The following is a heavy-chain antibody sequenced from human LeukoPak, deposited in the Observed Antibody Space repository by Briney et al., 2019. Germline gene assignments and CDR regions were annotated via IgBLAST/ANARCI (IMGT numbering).Heavy chain of an antibody. CDR3: AKDAGYYYDSSGYYYY. CDR1: EFTFGSYA. V-gene: IGHV3-23*01. CDR2: ISGSGGST. Sequence: GGLLRFSLAGSEFTFGSYAMRWVRQAPGKGLKWVSAISGSGGSTYYADSVKGRFTISRDNSKNTLYLQMNSLRAEDTAVYYCAKDAGYYYDSSGYYYYWGQGTLVTVSS. D-gene: IGHD3-22*01. J-gene: IGHJ4*02.